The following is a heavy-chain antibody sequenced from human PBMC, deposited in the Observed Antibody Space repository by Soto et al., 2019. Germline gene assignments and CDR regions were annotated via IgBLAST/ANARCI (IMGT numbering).Heavy chain of an antibody. V-gene: IGHV4-59*08. Sequence: QVQLQESGPGLVKPSETLSLSCNVSGGSISGHYWSWVRQTPGKGLEWIGYIYYSGSTNYNPSLKRRVTISVDTSKNHFFLRLTSVTAADTAVYYCARGPYYDLIWNYYYMDVWGKGTTVTVSS. CDR1: GGSISGHY. J-gene: IGHJ6*03. CDR2: IYYSGST. CDR3: ARGPYYDLIWNYYYMDV. D-gene: IGHD3-16*01.